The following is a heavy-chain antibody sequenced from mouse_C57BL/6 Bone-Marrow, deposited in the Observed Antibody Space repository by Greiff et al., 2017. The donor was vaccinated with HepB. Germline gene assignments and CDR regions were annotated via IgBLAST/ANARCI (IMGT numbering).Heavy chain of an antibody. CDR3: ARRFLHYYGSSLWNYDV. CDR2: ISYDGSN. D-gene: IGHD1-1*01. CDR1: GYSITSGYY. V-gene: IGHV3-6*01. J-gene: IGHJ1*03. Sequence: EVQLQESGPGLVKPSQSLSLTCSVTGYSITSGYYWNWIRQFPGNKLELMGYISYDGSNNYNPSFKNRISITRDTSNNHFFLKLNSVTTEDTATYDGARRFLHYYGSSLWNYDVWGTGTTVTVSS.